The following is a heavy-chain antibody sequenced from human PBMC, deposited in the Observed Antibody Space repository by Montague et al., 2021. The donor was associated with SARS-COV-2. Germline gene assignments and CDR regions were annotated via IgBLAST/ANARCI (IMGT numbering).Heavy chain of an antibody. CDR3: AGIPVGSKYYFDF. Sequence: CAISGDSVASNIATWNWIRQSPSIGLEWLGRTYYRSKWYNDYAESVKSRITIDPNTSKHQFSLHLNSVTPEDTAVYYCAGIPVGSKYYFDFWGQGTLVTVSS. CDR2: TYYRSKWYN. CDR1: GDSVASNIAT. J-gene: IGHJ4*02. D-gene: IGHD2-2*01. V-gene: IGHV6-1*01.